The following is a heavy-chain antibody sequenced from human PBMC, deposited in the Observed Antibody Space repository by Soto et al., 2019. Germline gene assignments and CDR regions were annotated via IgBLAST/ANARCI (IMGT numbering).Heavy chain of an antibody. D-gene: IGHD3-10*01. CDR1: GGSISSGGYY. V-gene: IGHV4-31*03. CDR2: IYYSGST. CDR3: AREGKPGGSGYDAFDI. J-gene: IGHJ3*02. Sequence: QVQLQESGPGLVKPSQTLSLTCTVSGGSISSGGYYWSWIRQHPGKGLEWIGYIYYSGSTYYNPSLSSRVTISXXTXKXXFSLKLSSVTAADTAVYYCAREGKPGGSGYDAFDIWGQGTMVTVSS.